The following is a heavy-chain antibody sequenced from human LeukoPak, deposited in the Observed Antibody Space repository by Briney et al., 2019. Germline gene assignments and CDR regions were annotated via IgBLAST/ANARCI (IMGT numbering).Heavy chain of an antibody. CDR3: ARGRRYYDFSNYVDV. Sequence: PSETLSLTCNVSGGSITSNYWSWVRQPPGKGLEWIGYIYYSGKTNYNPSLKSRITMSVDTSKSHFSLRMSSVTAADTAVYYCARGRRYYDFSNYVDVWGKGTTVTVSS. V-gene: IGHV4-59*08. D-gene: IGHD3-3*01. J-gene: IGHJ6*03. CDR1: GGSITSNY. CDR2: IYYSGKT.